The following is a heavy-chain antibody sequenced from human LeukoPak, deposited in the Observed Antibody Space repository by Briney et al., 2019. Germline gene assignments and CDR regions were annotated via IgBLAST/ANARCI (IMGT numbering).Heavy chain of an antibody. CDR1: GFTFSNYW. V-gene: IGHV3-7*01. D-gene: IGHD3-3*01. J-gene: IGHJ3*02. CDR2: ISQDGSGK. CDR3: ARDGADEITIFGVVITRDDAFDI. Sequence: GGSLRLSCGASGFTFSNYWMSWVRQAPGKGLEWVINISQDGSGKNYADSVEGRFTISRDNAKNSLYLQMNSLRAEDTAVYYCARDGADEITIFGVVITRDDAFDIWGQGTMITVPS.